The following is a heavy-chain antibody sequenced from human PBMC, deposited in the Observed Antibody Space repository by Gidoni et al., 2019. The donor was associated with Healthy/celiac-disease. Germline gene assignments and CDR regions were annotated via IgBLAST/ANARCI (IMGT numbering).Heavy chain of an antibody. V-gene: IGHV4-39*01. J-gene: IGHJ4*02. D-gene: IGHD6-19*01. Sequence: QLQLQESGPGLVTPSETLSLTCTVSVGSISSSSYYWGWIRQPPGKGLEWIGSIYYSGSTYYNPSLKSRVTISVDTSKNQFSLKLSSVTAADTAVYYCARLPNEIAVAGPMVDYWGQGTLVTVSS. CDR1: VGSISSSSYY. CDR2: IYYSGST. CDR3: ARLPNEIAVAGPMVDY.